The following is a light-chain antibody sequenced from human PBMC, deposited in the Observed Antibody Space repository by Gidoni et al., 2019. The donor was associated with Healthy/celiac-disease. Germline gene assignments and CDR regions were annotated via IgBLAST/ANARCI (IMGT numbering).Light chain of an antibody. V-gene: IGKV1-27*01. Sequence: DIQMTQSPSSLSASVGDRVTITFRASQGINNYLAWYQPKPGKVPKLLIYAASTLQSGVPSRFSGSGSGTDFTLTISSLQPEDVATYYCQKYNSAPWTFGQGTKVEIK. CDR3: QKYNSAPWT. J-gene: IGKJ1*01. CDR2: AAS. CDR1: QGINNY.